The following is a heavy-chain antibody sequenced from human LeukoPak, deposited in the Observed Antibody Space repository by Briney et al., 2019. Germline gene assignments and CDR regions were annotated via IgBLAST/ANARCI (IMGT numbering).Heavy chain of an antibody. CDR3: AKDFSTRYSSSWYYFDY. V-gene: IGHV3-9*01. Sequence: GGSLRLSCAASGFTFDDYAMHWVRQAPGKGLEWVSGISWNSGSIGYADSVKGRFTISRDNAKNSLYLQMNSLRAEDTALYYCAKDFSTRYSSSWYYFDYWGQGTLVTVSS. CDR2: ISWNSGSI. J-gene: IGHJ4*02. CDR1: GFTFDDYA. D-gene: IGHD6-13*01.